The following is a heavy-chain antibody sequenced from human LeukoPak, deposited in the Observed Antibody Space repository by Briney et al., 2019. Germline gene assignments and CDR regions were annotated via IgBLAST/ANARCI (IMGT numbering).Heavy chain of an antibody. V-gene: IGHV3-23*01. Sequence: GGSLRLSCAASGFTFSSYAMSWVRQAPGKGLEWVSAITDSGGGTYHADSVKGRFTISRDNSKNTLYKQMNSLRVEDTAVYYCVKGSSSSRPYYFDYWGQGTLVTVSS. CDR2: ITDSGGGT. D-gene: IGHD6-6*01. CDR3: VKGSSSSRPYYFDY. J-gene: IGHJ4*02. CDR1: GFTFSSYA.